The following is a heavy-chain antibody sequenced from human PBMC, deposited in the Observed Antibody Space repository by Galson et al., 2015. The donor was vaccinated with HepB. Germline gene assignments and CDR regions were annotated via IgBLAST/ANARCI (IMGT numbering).Heavy chain of an antibody. V-gene: IGHV7-4-1*04. Sequence: SVKVSCKASGYTFNRYGINWVRQAPGQGLEWMGWINTNSGNPTYVQDFTRRFVFSLDTSVRMAYLQISSLKAEDTAVYYCARDGESGRFLDVWGQGTTVTVSS. J-gene: IGHJ6*02. D-gene: IGHD3-10*01. CDR2: INTNSGNP. CDR3: ARDGESGRFLDV. CDR1: GYTFNRYG.